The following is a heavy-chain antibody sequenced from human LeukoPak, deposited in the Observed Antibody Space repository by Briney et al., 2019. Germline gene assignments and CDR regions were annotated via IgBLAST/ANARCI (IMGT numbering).Heavy chain of an antibody. CDR3: AKNGDRGAYCSGGSCYPYYYYNMDV. D-gene: IGHD2-15*01. Sequence: GGTLRLSCAASGFTFSSFGMSWVRQAPGKGLEWVSAISSTGGTAYYADSVKGRFTISRDNSKDTLYLQMNSLRADDTAIYYCAKNGDRGAYCSGGSCYPYYYYNMDVWGKGTTVTISS. CDR2: ISSTGGTA. J-gene: IGHJ6*03. V-gene: IGHV3-23*01. CDR1: GFTFSSFG.